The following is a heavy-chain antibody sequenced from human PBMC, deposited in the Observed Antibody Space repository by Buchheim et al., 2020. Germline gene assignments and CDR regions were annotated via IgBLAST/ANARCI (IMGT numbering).Heavy chain of an antibody. V-gene: IGHV4-61*02. Sequence: QVQLQESGPGLVKPSQTLSLTCTVSGGSISSGSYYWSWIRQPAGKGLEWIGRIYTSGSTNYNPSLKSRVTISVDTSKNQLSLKLSSVTAADTTVYYCARARITIFRVVIDYWGQGTL. CDR3: ARARITIFRVVIDY. CDR1: GGSISSGSYY. J-gene: IGHJ4*02. CDR2: IYTSGST. D-gene: IGHD3-3*01.